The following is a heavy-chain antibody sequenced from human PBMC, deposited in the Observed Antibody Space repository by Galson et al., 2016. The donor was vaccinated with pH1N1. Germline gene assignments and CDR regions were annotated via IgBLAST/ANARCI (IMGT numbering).Heavy chain of an antibody. V-gene: IGHV1-46*01. J-gene: IGHJ4*02. CDR3: ARRYFLDY. CDR2: IDPSDGTT. Sequence: SVKVSCKAAGYSVTRYYMHWVRQAPGQGLEWMGIIDPSDGTTTYSEKFKGRISLTRDPSTNSVYMELTTLRPDDSATYVCARRYFLDYWGQGTLVTGSS. CDR1: GYSVTRYY.